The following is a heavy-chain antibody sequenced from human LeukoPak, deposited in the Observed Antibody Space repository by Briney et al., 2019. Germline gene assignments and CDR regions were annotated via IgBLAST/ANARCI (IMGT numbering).Heavy chain of an antibody. Sequence: PGGSLRVSCAASGFSFSSYWMSWVRQAPGKGLEWVANIKQDGSEKYYVDSVKGRFTISRDNSKNTLYLQMNSLRAEDTAVYYCAKDKEEGFDYWGQGTLVIVSS. V-gene: IGHV3-7*01. CDR3: AKDKEEGFDY. J-gene: IGHJ4*02. CDR2: IKQDGSEK. CDR1: GFSFSSYW.